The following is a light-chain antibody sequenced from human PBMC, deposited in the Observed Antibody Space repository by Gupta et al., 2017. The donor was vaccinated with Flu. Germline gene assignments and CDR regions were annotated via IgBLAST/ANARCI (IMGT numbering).Light chain of an antibody. Sequence: QTVVTSQPSFSVSPGGHLPLTCSLSSGSVSTSYYLSWSQQTPDQAPRTLIYSTNIRSSWVAARFSVSSLRNKDALTITGAQAEDESGYYCVLFMGSGTWLFGGGTKLTVL. CDR2: STN. CDR1: SGSVSTSYY. V-gene: IGLV8-61*01. J-gene: IGLJ3*02. CDR3: VLFMGSGTWL.